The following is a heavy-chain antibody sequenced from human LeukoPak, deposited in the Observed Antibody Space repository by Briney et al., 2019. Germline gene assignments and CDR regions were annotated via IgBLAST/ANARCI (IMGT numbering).Heavy chain of an antibody. CDR2: INPSGGSP. CDR3: ARGLGSETYYGY. D-gene: IGHD1-26*01. J-gene: IGHJ4*02. CDR1: GYTFTSYY. Sequence: ASVKVSCKASGYTFTSYYMHWVRQAPGQGLEWVGIINPSGGSPSCAQKFQGRVTITRDTSTSTVYMELSSLRSEDTAVYYCARGLGSETYYGYWGQGTLVTVSS. V-gene: IGHV1-46*01.